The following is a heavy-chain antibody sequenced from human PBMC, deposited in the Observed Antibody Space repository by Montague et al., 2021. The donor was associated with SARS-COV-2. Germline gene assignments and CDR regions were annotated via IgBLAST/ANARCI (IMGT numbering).Heavy chain of an antibody. D-gene: IGHD4-23*01. CDR3: ERGGGWKRRFDY. V-gene: IGHV4-59*01. Sequence: SETLSLTCNVSGGSINNYYWSWIRQSPGRGLEWIGYIYYTGSTTRNPSLDSRVTIALDTSRDLVSLSLRSLTAADTAVYYCERGGGWKRRFDYWGQGTLVAVSS. CDR1: GGSINNYY. CDR2: IYYTGST. J-gene: IGHJ4*02.